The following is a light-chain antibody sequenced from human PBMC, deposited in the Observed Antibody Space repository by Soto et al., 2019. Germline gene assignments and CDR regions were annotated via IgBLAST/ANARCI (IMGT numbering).Light chain of an antibody. CDR3: SSYTSSSLKV. CDR1: SSDVGGYNY. V-gene: IGLV2-14*01. CDR2: EVS. J-gene: IGLJ3*02. Sequence: QSALTQPAAVSGSPGQSITISCTGTSSDVGGYNYVSWYQQHPVKAPKLMIYEVSNRPSGVSNRFSGSKSGNTASLTISGLQAEDEADYYCSSYTSSSLKVFGGGTKLTVL.